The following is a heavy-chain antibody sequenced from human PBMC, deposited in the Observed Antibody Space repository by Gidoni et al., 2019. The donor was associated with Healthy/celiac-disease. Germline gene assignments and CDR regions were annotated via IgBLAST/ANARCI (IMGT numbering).Heavy chain of an antibody. CDR3: ASQAEYCSGGSCYSVDY. D-gene: IGHD2-15*01. CDR2: MNPNSGNT. CDR1: GYTFTSYD. J-gene: IGHJ4*02. Sequence: QVQLVQSGAEVKKPGASVKVSCKASGYTFTSYDINWVRQATGQGLEWMGWMNPNSGNTGYAQKFQGRVTMTRNTSISTAYMELSSLRSEDTAVYYCASQAEYCSGGSCYSVDYWGQGTLVTVSS. V-gene: IGHV1-8*01.